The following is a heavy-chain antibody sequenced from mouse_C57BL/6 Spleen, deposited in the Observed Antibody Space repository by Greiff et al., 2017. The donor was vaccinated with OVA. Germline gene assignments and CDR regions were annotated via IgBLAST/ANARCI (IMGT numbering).Heavy chain of an antibody. Sequence: QVQLQQSGPGLVQPSPSLSITCTVSGFSLTSYGVHWVRQSPGKGLEWLGVIWRGGSTDYNAAFISRLSISKDNSKSQVFFKMNSLQADDTAIYYCASSDDYDEDDAMDYWGQGTSVTVSS. CDR1: GFSLTSYG. CDR3: ASSDDYDEDDAMDY. D-gene: IGHD2-4*01. CDR2: IWRGGST. J-gene: IGHJ4*01. V-gene: IGHV2-2*01.